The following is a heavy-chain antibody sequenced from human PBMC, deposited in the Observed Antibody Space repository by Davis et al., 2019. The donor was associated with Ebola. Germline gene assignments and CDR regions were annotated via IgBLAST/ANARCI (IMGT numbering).Heavy chain of an antibody. CDR3: ARESVAVAGTAGDY. D-gene: IGHD6-19*01. Sequence: ASVKVSCKASGYTFIHYYIHWVRQAPGEGLEWVGKVNPSGGYTRYSQRFQGRVTMTRDTSTSTVYMELSSLRSEDTAIYFCARESVAVAGTAGDYWGQGTLVTVSS. V-gene: IGHV1-46*01. CDR2: VNPSGGYT. J-gene: IGHJ4*02. CDR1: GYTFIHYY.